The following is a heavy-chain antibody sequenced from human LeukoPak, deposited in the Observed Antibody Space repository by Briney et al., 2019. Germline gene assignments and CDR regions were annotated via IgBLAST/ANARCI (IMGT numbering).Heavy chain of an antibody. V-gene: IGHV1-69*05. J-gene: IGHJ4*02. Sequence: SVKVSCKASGGTFSSYAISWVRQAPGQGLEWMGGIIPIFGTANYAQKFQGRVTITTDESTSTAYMELSSLRSEDTAVYYCARGAKYNWNDLTNYYFDYWGQGTLVTVSS. CDR3: ARGAKYNWNDLTNYYFDY. CDR2: IIPIFGTA. D-gene: IGHD1-1*01. CDR1: GGTFSSYA.